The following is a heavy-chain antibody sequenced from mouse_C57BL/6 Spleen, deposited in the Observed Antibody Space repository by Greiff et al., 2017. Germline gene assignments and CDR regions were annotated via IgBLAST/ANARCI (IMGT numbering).Heavy chain of an antibody. CDR3: ARYDYFDY. D-gene: IGHD2-3*01. V-gene: IGHV1-82*01. J-gene: IGHJ2*01. CDR1: GYAFSSSW. CDR2: IYPGDGDT. Sequence: QVQLQQSGPELVKPGASVKISCKASGYAFSSSWMNWVKQRPGKGLEWIGRIYPGDGDTNYNRKFKGKATLTADKSSSTAYMQLSSLTSEDSAVYFCARYDYFDYWGQGTTLTVSS.